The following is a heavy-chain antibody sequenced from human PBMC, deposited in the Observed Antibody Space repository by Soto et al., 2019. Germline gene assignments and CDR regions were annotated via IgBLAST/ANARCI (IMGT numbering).Heavy chain of an antibody. CDR2: ISGNGGGT. J-gene: IGHJ6*03. Sequence: GSLRLSCAASGFTFSRYVMAWVRQAPGKGLEWVSVISGNGGGTYYADSVKGRFTISRDNSRDTLYLQMKGLRAEDTAVYYCARPDGDYFYTHMDAGGAGATVTVSS. V-gene: IGHV3-23*01. CDR3: ARPDGDYFYTHMDA. D-gene: IGHD3-10*01. CDR1: GFTFSRYV.